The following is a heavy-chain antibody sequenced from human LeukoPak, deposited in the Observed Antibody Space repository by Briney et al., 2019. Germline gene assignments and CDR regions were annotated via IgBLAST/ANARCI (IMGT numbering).Heavy chain of an antibody. CDR2: IYHRGTT. CDR1: GYSISSGYY. V-gene: IGHV4-38-2*01. CDR3: ASIAMFYYESSGYYSDY. J-gene: IGHJ4*02. Sequence: PSETLSLTCAVSGYSISSGYYWGWIRQSPGKGLEWIGSIYHRGTTYYNPSLKRRVTISVDTSKNQFSLKLSSVTAADTAVYYCASIAMFYYESSGYYSDYWGQGTLVTVSS. D-gene: IGHD3-22*01.